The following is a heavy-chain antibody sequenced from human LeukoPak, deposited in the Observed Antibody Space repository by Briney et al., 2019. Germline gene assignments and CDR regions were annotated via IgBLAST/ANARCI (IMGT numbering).Heavy chain of an antibody. CDR2: VSGSADST. V-gene: IGHV3-23*01. Sequence: SGGSLRLSCAASGFTFSSYAMSWVRQAPGKGLEWVSAVSGSADSTYYPVSVKGRFTISRDNSKNTLYLQMNRLRAEDTALYYCAKHLTSVVTAPLDLWGQGTLVPVSS. D-gene: IGHD2-21*02. J-gene: IGHJ5*02. CDR3: AKHLTSVVTAPLDL. CDR1: GFTFSSYA.